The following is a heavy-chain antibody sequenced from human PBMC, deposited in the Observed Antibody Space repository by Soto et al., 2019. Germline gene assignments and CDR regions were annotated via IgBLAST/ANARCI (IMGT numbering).Heavy chain of an antibody. CDR2: TYYRSKWYN. D-gene: IGHD3-10*01. CDR3: ARCPASYGSGSYYGPRDNYYYYYGMDV. V-gene: IGHV6-1*01. J-gene: IGHJ6*02. Sequence: QSQTLSLTCAISGDSVSSNSAAWNWIRQSPSRGLEWLGRTYYRSKWYNDYAVSVKSRITINPDTSKNQFSLQLNSVTPEDTAVYYCARCPASYGSGSYYGPRDNYYYYYGMDVWGQGTTVTVSS. CDR1: GDSVSSNSAA.